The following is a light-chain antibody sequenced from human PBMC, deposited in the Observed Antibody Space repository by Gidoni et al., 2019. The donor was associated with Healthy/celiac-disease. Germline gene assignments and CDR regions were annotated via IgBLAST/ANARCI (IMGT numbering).Light chain of an antibody. CDR2: AAS. J-gene: IGKJ1*01. V-gene: IGKV1-8*01. CDR3: QQYYSYPPT. Sequence: AIRMTQSPSSFSASTGDRVTITCRASQGISSYVAWYQQKPGKAPKLLIYAASTLQRGVPSRFSGSGSGTDFTLTISCLQSEDFATYYCQQYYSYPPTFGQXTKVEIK. CDR1: QGISSY.